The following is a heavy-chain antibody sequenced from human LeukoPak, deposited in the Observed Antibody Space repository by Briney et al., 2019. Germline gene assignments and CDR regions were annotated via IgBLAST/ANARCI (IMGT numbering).Heavy chain of an antibody. J-gene: IGHJ4*02. CDR2: ITSSSNYM. V-gene: IGHV3-21*01. CDR1: GFTFSSYS. Sequence: PGGSLILSCAGSGFTFSSYSMTWVRQAPGKGLEWVSSITSSSNYMYYADSLKGRFTISRDNAKSSLYLQMNSLRAEDTAVYYCAKSQSGDFPNWDYWGQGTLVTVSS. CDR3: AKSQSGDFPNWDY. D-gene: IGHD2-21*02.